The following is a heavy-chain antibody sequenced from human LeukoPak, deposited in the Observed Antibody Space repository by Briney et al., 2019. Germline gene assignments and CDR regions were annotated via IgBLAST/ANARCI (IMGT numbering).Heavy chain of an antibody. D-gene: IGHD1-26*01. CDR2: IYSGGST. J-gene: IGHJ4*02. V-gene: IGHV3-23*03. CDR3: AKYVGY. Sequence: GGSLRLSCAASGITFSTYAMGWVRQAPGKGLEWVSVIYSGGSTYYADSVKGRFTISRDNSKNTLYLQMNSLRAEDTAVYYCAKYVGYWGQGTLVTVSS. CDR1: GITFSTYA.